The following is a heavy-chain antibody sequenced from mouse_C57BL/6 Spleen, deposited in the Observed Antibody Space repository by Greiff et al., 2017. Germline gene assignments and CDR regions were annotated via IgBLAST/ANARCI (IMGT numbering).Heavy chain of an antibody. CDR2: IDPSDSYT. D-gene: IGHD1-1*01. CDR1: GYTFTSYW. Sequence: QVQLQQPGAELVMPGASVKLSCKASGYTFTSYWMHWVKQRPGQGLEWIGEIDPSDSYTNYNQKFKGKSTLTVDKSSSTAYMQLSSLTSEDSAVYYCARSSYYDVSFDYWGQGTTLTVSS. V-gene: IGHV1-69*01. CDR3: ARSSYYDVSFDY. J-gene: IGHJ2*01.